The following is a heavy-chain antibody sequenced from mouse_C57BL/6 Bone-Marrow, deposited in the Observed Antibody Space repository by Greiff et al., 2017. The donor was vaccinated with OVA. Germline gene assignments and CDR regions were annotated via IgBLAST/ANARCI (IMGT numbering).Heavy chain of an antibody. V-gene: IGHV3-1*01. CDR2: ISYSGST. J-gene: IGHJ1*03. CDR3: AREDYGNSYWYFDV. Sequence: VQLQQSGPGMVKPSQSLSLTCTVTGYSITSGYDWHWIRHFPGNKLEWMGYISYSGSTNYNPSLKSRISITHDTSKNHFFLKLNSVTTEDTATYYCAREDYGNSYWYFDVWGTGTTVTVSS. CDR1: GYSITSGYD. D-gene: IGHD2-1*01.